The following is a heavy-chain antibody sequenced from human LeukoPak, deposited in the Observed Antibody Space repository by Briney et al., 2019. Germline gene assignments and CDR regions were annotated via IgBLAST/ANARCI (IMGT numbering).Heavy chain of an antibody. V-gene: IGHV4-59*01. D-gene: IGHD5-18*01. CDR1: GGSISSFY. J-gene: IGHJ5*02. CDR2: IYNSGST. Sequence: SVTLSLTCTVSGGSISSFYWSWIRQPPGKGLEYIGYIYNSGSTNYSPSLKSRVTISVDTSKNQFSLKLSSVTAADTAVYYCARGTQLWLPTNWFDPWGQGTLVTVSS. CDR3: ARGTQLWLPTNWFDP.